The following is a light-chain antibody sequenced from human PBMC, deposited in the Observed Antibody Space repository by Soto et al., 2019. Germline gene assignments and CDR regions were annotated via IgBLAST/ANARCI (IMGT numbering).Light chain of an antibody. V-gene: IGKV3-20*01. CDR3: QQYGSSPFT. J-gene: IGKJ3*01. Sequence: EIVLTQSPGTLSLSPGEGATLSCRASQSVSRNFLAWYQQKPGQAPRLLIYAASSRATGISDRFSGSGSETDFTFTIRRLEPEDFAVYYCQQYGSSPFTFGPGTKVDLK. CDR2: AAS. CDR1: QSVSRNF.